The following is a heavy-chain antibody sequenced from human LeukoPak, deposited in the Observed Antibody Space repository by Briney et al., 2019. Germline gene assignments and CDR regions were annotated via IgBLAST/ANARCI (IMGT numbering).Heavy chain of an antibody. CDR3: ARDYVDDIPMIKDY. D-gene: IGHD2-8*01. J-gene: IGHJ4*02. CDR2: INLSGGST. Sequence: ASVKVSWKASGYTFTSYHMHWVRQAPGQGLEWMGKINLSGGSTTYAQKFQGRVTMTRDTSTSTVYMELSSLRSEDTAVYYCARDYVDDIPMIKDYWGQGTLVTVSS. V-gene: IGHV1-46*01. CDR1: GYTFTSYH.